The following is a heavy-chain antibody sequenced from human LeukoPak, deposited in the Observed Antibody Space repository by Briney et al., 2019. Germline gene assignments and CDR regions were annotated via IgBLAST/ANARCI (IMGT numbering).Heavy chain of an antibody. V-gene: IGHV1-46*02. CDR1: GHTFNNHF. J-gene: IGHJ4*02. CDR3: ARGADQEFDF. Sequence: ASVKVSCKSSGHTFNNHFIHWVRQAPGQGLEWMGTINPRDGTTRTLQKFQGRVTMTRDTSTSTLYMGLSSLRSEDTATYFCARGADQEFDFWGQGTLVTVSS. CDR2: INPRDGTT.